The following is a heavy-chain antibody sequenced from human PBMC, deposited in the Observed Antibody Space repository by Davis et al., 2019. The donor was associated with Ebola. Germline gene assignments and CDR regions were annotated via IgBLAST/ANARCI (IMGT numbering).Heavy chain of an antibody. CDR3: ARGSSGWPEGY. CDR1: GGSFSGYY. D-gene: IGHD6-19*01. Sequence: SETLSLTCAVYGGSFSGYYWSWIRQPPGKGLEWIGYIYYSGSTYYNPSLKSRVTISVDTSKNQFSLKLSSVTAADTAVYYCARGSSGWPEGYWGQGTLVTVSS. V-gene: IGHV4-34*09. J-gene: IGHJ4*02. CDR2: IYYSGST.